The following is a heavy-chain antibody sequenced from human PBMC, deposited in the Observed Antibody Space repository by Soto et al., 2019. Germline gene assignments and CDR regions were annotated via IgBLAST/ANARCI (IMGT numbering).Heavy chain of an antibody. Sequence: GCRRLSCTGAGCSCGDYALHWVRQAPGKGRDWVGLIRYQTYHGTPEYASSVKNSFTITRGDSSSVAYLQCTSLRAEHSAVYYCGRAASPDTAYFSEYWGQGTLVTVSS. CDR3: GRAASPDTAYFSEY. CDR1: GCSCGDYA. D-gene: IGHD5-18*01. CDR2: IRYQTYHGTP. J-gene: IGHJ4*02. V-gene: IGHV3-49*04.